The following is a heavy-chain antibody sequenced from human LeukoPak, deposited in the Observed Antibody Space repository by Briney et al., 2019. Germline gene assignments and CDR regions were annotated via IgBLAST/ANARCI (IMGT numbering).Heavy chain of an antibody. Sequence: SVKVSCKASGGTFSSYAISWVRQAPGQGLEWMGGIIPIFGTANYAQKFQGRVTITTDESTSTAYMELSSLRSEDTAVYYCAGENRVAAAGYGIWFAPWGQGTLVTVSS. CDR1: GGTFSSYA. CDR3: AGENRVAAAGYGIWFAP. D-gene: IGHD6-13*01. V-gene: IGHV1-69*05. J-gene: IGHJ5*02. CDR2: IIPIFGTA.